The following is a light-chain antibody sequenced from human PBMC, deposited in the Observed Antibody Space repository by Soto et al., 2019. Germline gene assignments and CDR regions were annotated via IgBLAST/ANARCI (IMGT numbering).Light chain of an antibody. CDR1: SSDVGSYNL. J-gene: IGLJ2*01. V-gene: IGLV2-23*01. CDR2: EGS. Sequence: QSALTQPASVSGSPGQSITISCTGTSSDVGSYNLVSWYQQHPGKAPKLMIYEGSKRPSGVSNRFSGSKSGNTASLTISGLQAADEASYYCFSYSGSSTDVVFGGGTKLTVL. CDR3: FSYSGSSTDVV.